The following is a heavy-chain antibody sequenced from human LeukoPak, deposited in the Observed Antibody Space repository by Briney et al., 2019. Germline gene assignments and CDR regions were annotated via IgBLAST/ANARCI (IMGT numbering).Heavy chain of an antibody. D-gene: IGHD3-22*01. J-gene: IGHJ6*02. CDR3: ARDQSSMIVVAIYGMDV. Sequence: GGSLRLSCAASGFAFSTYNMNWVRQAPGKGLEWVAVISYDGSNKYYADSVKGRFTISRDNSKNTLYLQMNSLRAEDTAVYYCARDQSSMIVVAIYGMDVWGQGTTVTVSS. CDR1: GFAFSTYN. V-gene: IGHV3-30-3*01. CDR2: ISYDGSNK.